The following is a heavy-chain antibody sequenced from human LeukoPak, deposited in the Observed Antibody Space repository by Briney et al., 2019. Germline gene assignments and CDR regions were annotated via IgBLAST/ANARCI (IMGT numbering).Heavy chain of an antibody. Sequence: GASVKVSCKASGYTFTGYYMHWVRQAPGQGREWMGWINPNSGGTNYAQKFQGRVTMTRDTSISTAYMELSRLRSDDTAVYYCARDLGPYYYYGMDVWGQGTTVTVSS. V-gene: IGHV1-2*02. CDR3: ARDLGPYYYYGMDV. CDR2: INPNSGGT. J-gene: IGHJ6*02. CDR1: GYTFTGYY.